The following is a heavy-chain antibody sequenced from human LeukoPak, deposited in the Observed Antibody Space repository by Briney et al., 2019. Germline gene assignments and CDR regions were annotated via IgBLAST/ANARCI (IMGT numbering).Heavy chain of an antibody. V-gene: IGHV1-2*02. J-gene: IGHJ3*02. D-gene: IGHD6-13*01. Sequence: ASVKVSCKASGYTFTGYYMHWVRQAPGQGLEWMGWINPNSGGTNYAQKFQGRVTMTRDTSISTAYMELSRLRSDDTAVYYCARAQQQLVPSAFDIWGQGTMVIVSS. CDR1: GYTFTGYY. CDR2: INPNSGGT. CDR3: ARAQQQLVPSAFDI.